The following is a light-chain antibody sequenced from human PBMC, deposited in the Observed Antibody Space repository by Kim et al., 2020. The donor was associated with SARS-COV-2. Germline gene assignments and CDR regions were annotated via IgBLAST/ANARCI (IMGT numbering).Light chain of an antibody. J-gene: IGLJ3*02. CDR1: SSNMGGNND. Sequence: GQTITISCTGTSSNMGGNNDVWYDRQHGGKAHKRMMYDVRKRPGGASSRFGGYKGGNTSSVIISGLPAEDEDDYYGSSDTSSSAYVFGAGTQLTVL. CDR2: DVR. CDR3: SSDTSSSAYV. V-gene: IGLV2-14*03.